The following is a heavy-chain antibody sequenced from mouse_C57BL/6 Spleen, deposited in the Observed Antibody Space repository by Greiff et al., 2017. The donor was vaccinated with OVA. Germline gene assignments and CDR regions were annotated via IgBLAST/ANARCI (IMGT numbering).Heavy chain of an antibody. CDR2: IDPSDSYT. V-gene: IGHV1-50*01. Sequence: QVQLQQPGAELVKPGASVKLSCKASGYTFTSYWMQWVKQRPGQGLEWIGEIDPSDSYTNYNQKFKGKATLTVDTSSSTAYMQLSSLTSEDSAVYYCARYGNGYWYFDVWGTGTTVTVSS. D-gene: IGHD2-10*02. J-gene: IGHJ1*03. CDR1: GYTFTSYW. CDR3: ARYGNGYWYFDV.